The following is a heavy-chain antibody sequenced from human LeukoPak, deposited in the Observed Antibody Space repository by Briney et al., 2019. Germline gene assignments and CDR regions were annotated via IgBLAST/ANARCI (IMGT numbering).Heavy chain of an antibody. J-gene: IGHJ3*02. D-gene: IGHD3-10*01. CDR3: AGDYYPLGAFDI. CDR1: GGSISSYY. CDR2: IYYSGST. Sequence: SETLSLTCTVSGGSISSYYWSWIRQPPGKGLEWIGYIYYSGSTNYNPSLKSRVTISVDTSKNQFSLKLSSVTAADTAVYYCAGDYYPLGAFDIWGQGTMVTVSS. V-gene: IGHV4-59*12.